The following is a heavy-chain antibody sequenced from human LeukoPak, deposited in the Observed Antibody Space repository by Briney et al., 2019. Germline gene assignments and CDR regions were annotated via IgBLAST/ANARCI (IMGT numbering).Heavy chain of an antibody. Sequence: GGSLRLSCAASGFSFRSFAMSWVRQAPGKGLEWVSGISGSGGSTYYADSVKGRFTISRDNPKNTVYLQMNSLRAEDTALYYCAKDRMGGVVGYFDYWGQGTLVTVSS. V-gene: IGHV3-23*01. D-gene: IGHD1-26*01. CDR2: ISGSGGST. CDR1: GFSFRSFA. J-gene: IGHJ4*02. CDR3: AKDRMGGVVGYFDY.